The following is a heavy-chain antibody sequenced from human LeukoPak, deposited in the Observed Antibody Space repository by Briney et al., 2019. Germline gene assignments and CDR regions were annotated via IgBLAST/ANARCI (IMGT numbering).Heavy chain of an antibody. CDR2: FYYRRST. Sequence: SETLSLTCTVSVHPISISSDYWGPIPRPRGKGLEWLGYFYYRRSTYCTPTLKSRVTISVDTSKNQFSLKLSAVTAADTAVYYCASVRRGFGESSKYYSYYYMDVWGNGTTVTISS. CDR3: ASVRRGFGESSKYYSYYYMDV. V-gene: IGHV4-39*01. CDR1: VHPISISSDY. D-gene: IGHD3-10*01. J-gene: IGHJ6*03.